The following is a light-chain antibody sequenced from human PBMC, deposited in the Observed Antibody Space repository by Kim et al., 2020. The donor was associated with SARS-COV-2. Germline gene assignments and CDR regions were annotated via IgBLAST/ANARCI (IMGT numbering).Light chain of an antibody. CDR1: SSDVGGYNY. J-gene: IGLJ3*02. CDR2: DVS. V-gene: IGLV2-14*04. CDR3: NSYTSSNTWV. Sequence: GQSITISCTGTSSDVGGYNYVSWYQQHPGKAPKLMIYDVSTRPSGVSNRFSGSKSGNTASLTISGLQAEDEADYYCNSYTSSNTWVFGGGTKLTVL.